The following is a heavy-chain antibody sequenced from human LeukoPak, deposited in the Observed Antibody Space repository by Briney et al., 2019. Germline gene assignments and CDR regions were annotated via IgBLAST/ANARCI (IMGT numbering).Heavy chain of an antibody. CDR3: ARNSSDPYSSSAKRYNWFDP. Sequence: SETLSLTCSVSGGSISSSNYYWGWIRQPPGKGLEWIGSIYYSGSTHYNPSLKSRVTISLDTSKNQFSLKLSSVTAADTAVYHCARNSSDPYSSSAKRYNWFDPWGQGTLVTVSS. CDR1: GGSISSSNYY. CDR2: IYYSGST. D-gene: IGHD6-13*01. V-gene: IGHV4-39*01. J-gene: IGHJ5*02.